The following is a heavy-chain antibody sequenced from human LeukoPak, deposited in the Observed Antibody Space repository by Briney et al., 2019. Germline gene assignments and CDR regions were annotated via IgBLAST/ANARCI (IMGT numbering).Heavy chain of an antibody. D-gene: IGHD4-17*01. J-gene: IGHJ4*02. CDR1: GGSISSYY. Sequence: SETLSLTCTVSGGSISSYYWSWIRQPPGKGLGWIGYIYYSGSTDYNPSLKSRVTISVDTSKNQFSLKLSSVTAADTAVYYCAREDYGDFHFDYWGQGTLVTVSS. CDR3: AREDYGDFHFDY. CDR2: IYYSGST. V-gene: IGHV4-59*01.